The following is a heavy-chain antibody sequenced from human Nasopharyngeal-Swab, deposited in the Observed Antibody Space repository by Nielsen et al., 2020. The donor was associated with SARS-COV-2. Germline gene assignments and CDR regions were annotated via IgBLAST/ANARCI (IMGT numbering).Heavy chain of an antibody. CDR3: ARDRGGRLIAVAGTFDY. D-gene: IGHD6-19*01. CDR1: GFTFSSYA. V-gene: IGHV3-30*04. Sequence: GESLKISCAASGFTFSSYAMHWVRQAPGKGLEWVAVISYDGSNKYYAVSVKGRFTISRDNSKNTLYLQMNSLRAEDTAVYYCARDRGGRLIAVAGTFDYWGQGTLVTVSS. CDR2: ISYDGSNK. J-gene: IGHJ4*02.